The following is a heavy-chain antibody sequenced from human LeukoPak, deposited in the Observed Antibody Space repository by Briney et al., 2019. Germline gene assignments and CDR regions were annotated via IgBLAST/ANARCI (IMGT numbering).Heavy chain of an antibody. CDR3: GILTLSPG. V-gene: IGHV3-74*01. J-gene: IGHJ4*02. CDR2: ISYDGHNT. Sequence: PGGSLRLSCAASEITLSNYWIHWVRQAPGKGLVWVSRISYDGHNTNYADSVKGRFTISRDTAKNTLYLQMSSLRVDDTAVYYCGILTLSPGWGQGTLVTVSS. CDR1: EITLSNYW. D-gene: IGHD1-14*01.